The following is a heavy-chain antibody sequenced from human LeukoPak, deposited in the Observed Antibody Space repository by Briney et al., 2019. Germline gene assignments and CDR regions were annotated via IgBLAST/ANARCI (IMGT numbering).Heavy chain of an antibody. Sequence: ASVKVSCKASGGTFSSYAISWVRQAPGQGLEWMGGIIPIFGTANYAQKFQGRVTITTDESTSTAYMELSSLRYEDTAVYYCARDGASSIAAQYSSGWAFDYWGQGTLVTVSS. D-gene: IGHD6-19*01. V-gene: IGHV1-69*05. CDR1: GGTFSSYA. CDR2: IIPIFGTA. CDR3: ARDGASSIAAQYSSGWAFDY. J-gene: IGHJ4*02.